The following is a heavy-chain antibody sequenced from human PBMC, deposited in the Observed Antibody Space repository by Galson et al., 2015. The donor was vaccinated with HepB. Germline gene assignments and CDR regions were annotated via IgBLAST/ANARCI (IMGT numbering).Heavy chain of an antibody. D-gene: IGHD6-6*01. CDR2: IRNSGSTT. CDR3: ARDRHGSSYES. V-gene: IGHV3-48*01. J-gene: IGHJ4*02. Sequence: LRLSCAASGFTFSSYPMNWVRQAPGKGLEWISYIRNSGSTTYYADSVKGRFTISRDNAKNSLYLQMNSLRAEDTAVYYCARDRHGSSYESWGQGTLVTVSS. CDR1: GFTFSSYP.